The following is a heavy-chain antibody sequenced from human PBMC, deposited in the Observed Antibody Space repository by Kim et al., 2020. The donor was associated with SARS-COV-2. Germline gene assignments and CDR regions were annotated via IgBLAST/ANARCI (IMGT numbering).Heavy chain of an antibody. J-gene: IGHJ4*02. Sequence: GGSLRLSCAASGFTFSDYYMSWIRQAPGKGLEWASYISSSGSTIYYADSVKGRFTISRDNAKTSLYLQMNSLRAEDTAVYYCAREKDYGSGFDYWSQGTLVTVSS. CDR3: AREKDYGSGFDY. CDR2: ISSSGSTI. D-gene: IGHD3-10*01. CDR1: GFTFSDYY. V-gene: IGHV3-11*01.